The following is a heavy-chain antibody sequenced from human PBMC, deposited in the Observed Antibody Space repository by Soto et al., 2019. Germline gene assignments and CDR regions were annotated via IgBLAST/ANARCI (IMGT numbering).Heavy chain of an antibody. V-gene: IGHV3-23*01. D-gene: IGHD1-7*01. CDR3: AKFKGFNWNYVFDY. CDR2: IGGSSGTT. J-gene: IGHJ4*02. Sequence: PVGSLRLSCEVSGLTFSNFAMSWVRQAPGKGLEWASAIGGSSGTTFYADSVKGRFTISKDYAKNMLYLQMNSLRAEDTAVYYCAKFKGFNWNYVFDYCGQGVPVTVSS. CDR1: GLTFSNFA.